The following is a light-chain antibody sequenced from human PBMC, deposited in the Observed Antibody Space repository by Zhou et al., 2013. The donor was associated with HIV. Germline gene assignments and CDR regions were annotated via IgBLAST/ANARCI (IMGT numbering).Light chain of an antibody. CDR2: AAS. Sequence: DIQMTQSPSSLSASVGDRVIITCRASEGIRNDLGWFQQKPGKAPKRLISAASSLQSGVPSRFSGGGSGTEFTLTISSLQPEDVATYYCQKYNSAPWTFGQGTKVEIK. CDR3: QKYNSAPWT. J-gene: IGKJ1*01. V-gene: IGKV1-17*01. CDR1: EGIRND.